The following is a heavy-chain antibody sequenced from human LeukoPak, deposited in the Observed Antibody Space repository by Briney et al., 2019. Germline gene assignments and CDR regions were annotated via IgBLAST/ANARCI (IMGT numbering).Heavy chain of an antibody. D-gene: IGHD5-12*01. CDR1: GGSISSGGYY. Sequence: PSETLSLTCTVSGGSISSGGYYWSWIRQPPGKGLEWIGYIYHSGSTYYNPSLKSRVTISVDRSKNQFSLKLSSVTAADTAVYYCAREEDDIVATIIDYWGQGTLVTVSS. CDR2: IYHSGST. CDR3: AREEDDIVATIIDY. J-gene: IGHJ4*02. V-gene: IGHV4-30-2*01.